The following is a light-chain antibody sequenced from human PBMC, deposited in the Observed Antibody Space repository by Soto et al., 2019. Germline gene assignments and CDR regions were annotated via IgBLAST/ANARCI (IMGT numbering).Light chain of an antibody. V-gene: IGKV3-20*01. CDR2: DAS. Sequence: EIVLTQSPGTLSLSPGERATLSCRASQSVSHALAWYQQKPGQAPRLLIHDASSRATGIPDRFSGSGSGTDFTLTISRLEPEDFAVYYCQQYGSSPRTFGQGTKGDIK. J-gene: IGKJ1*01. CDR3: QQYGSSPRT. CDR1: QSVSHA.